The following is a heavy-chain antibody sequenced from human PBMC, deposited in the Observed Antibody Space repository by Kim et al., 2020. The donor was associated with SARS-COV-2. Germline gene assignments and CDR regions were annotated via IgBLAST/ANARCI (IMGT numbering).Heavy chain of an antibody. J-gene: IGHJ4*02. V-gene: IGHV4-34*01. CDR3: ARVGTYYYDSSGYYSDY. CDR1: GGSFSGYY. D-gene: IGHD3-22*01. Sequence: SETLSLTCAVYGGSFSGYYWSWIRQPPGKGLEWIGEINHSGSTNYNPSLKSRVTISVDTSKNQFSLKLSSVTAADTAVYYCARVGTYYYDSSGYYSDYWGQGTLVTVSS. CDR2: INHSGST.